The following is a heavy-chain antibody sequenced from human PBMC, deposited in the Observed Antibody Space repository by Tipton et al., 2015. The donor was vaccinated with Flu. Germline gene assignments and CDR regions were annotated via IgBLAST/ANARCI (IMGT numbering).Heavy chain of an antibody. V-gene: IGHV3-48*03. CDR3: VRDVEWELSS. CDR1: GFTFSSYE. CDR2: ISSSGTTT. Sequence: GSLRLSCAASGFTFSSYEMNWVRQAPGKGLEWLSYISSSGTTTSYADSVRGRFTTSRDSAKNMLYLQMNTLRPEDTAVYYCVRDVEWELSSWGQGTLVTVSP. J-gene: IGHJ5*02. D-gene: IGHD3-3*01.